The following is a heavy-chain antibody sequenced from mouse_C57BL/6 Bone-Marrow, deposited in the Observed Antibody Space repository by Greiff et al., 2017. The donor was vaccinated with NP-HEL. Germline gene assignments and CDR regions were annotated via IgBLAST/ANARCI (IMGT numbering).Heavy chain of an antibody. CDR3: ARNSVDYYGSSWFAY. CDR1: GFSLTSYG. D-gene: IGHD1-1*01. CDR2: IWSGGST. Sequence: QVQLKESGPGLVQPSQSLSITCTVSGFSLTSYGVHWVRQSPGKGLEWLGVIWSGGSTDYNAAFISRLSISKDNSKSQVFFKMNSLQADDTAIYYCARNSVDYYGSSWFAYWGQGTLVTVSA. V-gene: IGHV2-2*01. J-gene: IGHJ3*01.